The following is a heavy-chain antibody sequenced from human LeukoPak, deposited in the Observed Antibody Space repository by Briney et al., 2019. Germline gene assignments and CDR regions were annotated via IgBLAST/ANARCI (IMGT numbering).Heavy chain of an antibody. V-gene: IGHV3-7*04. D-gene: IGHD5-24*01. CDR3: TRVGYIDEGIDY. J-gene: IGHJ4*02. CDR1: GFTFTSYS. Sequence: GGSLRLSCAASGFTFTSYSMSWVRQAPGKGLEWVANIKQDGSKKSYVDSVKGRFTISRDNAKNSLYLQMNSLRAEDTAIYYCTRVGYIDEGIDYWGQGTLVTVSS. CDR2: IKQDGSKK.